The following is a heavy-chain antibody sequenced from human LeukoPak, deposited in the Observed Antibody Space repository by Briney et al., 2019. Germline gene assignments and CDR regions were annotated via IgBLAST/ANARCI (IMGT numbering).Heavy chain of an antibody. CDR3: ARSPLIWFGELLPHKNYYFDY. V-gene: IGHV1-18*01. CDR2: ISAYNGNT. D-gene: IGHD3-10*01. CDR1: GYTFTSYG. J-gene: IGHJ4*02. Sequence: ASVKVSCKASGYTFTSYGISWVRQAPGQGLEWMGWISAYNGNTNYAQKLQGRVTMTTDTSTSTAYMELRSLRSDDTAVYYCARSPLIWFGELLPHKNYYFDYWGQGTLVTVSS.